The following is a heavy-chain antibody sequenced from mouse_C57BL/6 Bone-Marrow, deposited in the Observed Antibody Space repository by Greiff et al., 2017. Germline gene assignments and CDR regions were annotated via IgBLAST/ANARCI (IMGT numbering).Heavy chain of an antibody. CDR3: ARQGPHAMDC. J-gene: IGHJ4*01. V-gene: IGHV5-12*01. CDR2: ISNGGGST. Sequence: DVKLVESGGGLVQPGGSLKLSCAASGFTFSDYYMYWVRQTPEKRLEWVAYISNGGGSTYYPDTVKGRFTISRDNAKNTLALQMIRLKSEDTAMYYCARQGPHAMDCWGQGTSVTVSS. CDR1: GFTFSDYY.